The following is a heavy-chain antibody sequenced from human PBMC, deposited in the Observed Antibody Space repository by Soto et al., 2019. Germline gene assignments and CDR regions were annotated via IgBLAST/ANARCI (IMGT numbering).Heavy chain of an antibody. V-gene: IGHV3-30*18. D-gene: IGHD3-22*01. J-gene: IGHJ4*02. CDR2: ISYDGGSK. Sequence: QVQLVESGGGVVQPGKSLRLSCAASGFTFSTYGIHWVRQAPGKELEWVALISYDGGSKYYGDSVKGRFIISRDNSHHTVSLQMNSLRADDTAVYFCAKEQLAMTVVVADYFDSWGQGTLVTVSS. CDR1: GFTFSTYG. CDR3: AKEQLAMTVVVADYFDS.